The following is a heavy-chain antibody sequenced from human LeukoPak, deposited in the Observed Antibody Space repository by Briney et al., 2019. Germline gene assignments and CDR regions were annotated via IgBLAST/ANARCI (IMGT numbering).Heavy chain of an antibody. CDR3: ATATAVAGRGGLDY. CDR2: ISYDGSNK. J-gene: IGHJ4*02. V-gene: IGHV3-30*04. D-gene: IGHD6-19*01. CDR1: GFTVSSNS. Sequence: GGSLRLSCTVSGFTVSSNSMSWVRQAPGKGLEWVAVISYDGSNKYYADSVKGRFTISRDNSKNTLYLQMNSLRAEDTAVYYCATATAVAGRGGLDYWGQGTLVTVPS.